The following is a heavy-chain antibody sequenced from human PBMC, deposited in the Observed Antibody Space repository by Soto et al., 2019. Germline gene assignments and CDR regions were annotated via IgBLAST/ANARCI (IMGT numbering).Heavy chain of an antibody. D-gene: IGHD2-15*01. CDR1: GYTFTSYD. Sequence: ASVKVSCKASGYTFTSYDINWVRQATGQGLEWMGWMNPNSGNTGYAQKFQGRVTMTRNTSMSTAYMELSSLRSEDTAVYYCARSPNVVVATYDAFDIWGQGTMVTVSS. V-gene: IGHV1-8*01. CDR2: MNPNSGNT. CDR3: ARSPNVVVATYDAFDI. J-gene: IGHJ3*02.